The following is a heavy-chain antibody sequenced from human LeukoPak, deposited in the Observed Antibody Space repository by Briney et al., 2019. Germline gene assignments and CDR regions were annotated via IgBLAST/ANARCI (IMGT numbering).Heavy chain of an antibody. J-gene: IGHJ5*02. V-gene: IGHV4-39*07. D-gene: IGHD3-10*01. CDR2: IYYSGST. CDR1: GGSISSSSYY. CDR3: ARAGKGRMGLWFDP. Sequence: SETLSLTCTVSGGSISSSSYYWGWIRQPPGKGLEWIGSIYYSGSTYYNPSLKSRVTISVDTSKNQFSLKLSSVTAADTAVYYCARAGKGRMGLWFDPWGQGTLVTVSS.